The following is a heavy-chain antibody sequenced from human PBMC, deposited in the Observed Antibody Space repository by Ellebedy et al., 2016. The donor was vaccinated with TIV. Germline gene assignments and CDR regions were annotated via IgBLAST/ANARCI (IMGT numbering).Heavy chain of an antibody. V-gene: IGHV3-74*01. CDR2: INSDGSST. D-gene: IGHD2-21*02. Sequence: PGGSLRLSCAASGFTFSSYWMHWVRQGPGKGLVWVSRINSDGSSTSYADSVKGRFTIPRDNAKNTLYLQMNSLRAEDTAVYYCARGYCGGDCYWWYFDLWGRGTLVTVSS. J-gene: IGHJ2*01. CDR3: ARGYCGGDCYWWYFDL. CDR1: GFTFSSYW.